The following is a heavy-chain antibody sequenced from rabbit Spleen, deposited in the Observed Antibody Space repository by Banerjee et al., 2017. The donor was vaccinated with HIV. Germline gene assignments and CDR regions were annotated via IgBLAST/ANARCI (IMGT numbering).Heavy chain of an antibody. D-gene: IGHD8-1*01. CDR3: ARTGSSWSLNL. CDR1: GFSLSSNE. CDR2: ISTFGSA. J-gene: IGHJ4*01. Sequence: QQQLKETGGGLVQPGGSLTLSCKASGFSLSSNELNWVRQAPGKGLEYIGWISTFGSAYYASWVNGRFSISRENTQNTVSLQMNSLTAADTATYFCARTGSSWSLNLWGQGPLVTVS. V-gene: IGHV1S29*01.